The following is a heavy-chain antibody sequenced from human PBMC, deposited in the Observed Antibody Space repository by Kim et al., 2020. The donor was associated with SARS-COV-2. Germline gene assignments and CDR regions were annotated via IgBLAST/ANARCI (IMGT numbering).Heavy chain of an antibody. Sequence: YYADSLKGRFTISRDNSKNTLYLQMNSLRAEDTAVYYCAREGYYYYGMDVWGQGTTVTVSS. CDR3: AREGYYYYGMDV. J-gene: IGHJ6*02. V-gene: IGHV3-53*01.